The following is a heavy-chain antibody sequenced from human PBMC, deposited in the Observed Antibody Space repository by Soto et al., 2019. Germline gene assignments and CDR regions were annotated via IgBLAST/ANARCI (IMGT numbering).Heavy chain of an antibody. J-gene: IGHJ5*02. CDR3: ARALWEPAGHINWFXP. Sequence: PSETLSLTCTVSGGSISSGGYYWSWIRQHPGKGLEWIGYIYYSGSTYYNPSLKSRVTISVDTSKNQFSLKLSSVTAADTAVYYCARALWEPAGHINWFXPWGQGTLVTVSS. CDR2: IYYSGST. V-gene: IGHV4-31*03. CDR1: GGSISSGGYY. D-gene: IGHD2-2*01.